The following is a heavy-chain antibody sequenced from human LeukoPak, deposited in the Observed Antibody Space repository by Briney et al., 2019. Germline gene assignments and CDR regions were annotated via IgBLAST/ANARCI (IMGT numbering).Heavy chain of an antibody. J-gene: IGHJ6*03. CDR2: IYNSGGI. Sequence: SETLSLTCTVSGGSVSSSSSYWGWIRQPPGKGLEWIGTIYNSGGIDYNPSLKSRVTISVDTSKNQFSLKLRSVTAADTAMYYCARETSQKGAHYMDVWGKGTTITISS. CDR3: ARETSQKGAHYMDV. CDR1: GGSVSSSSSY. V-gene: IGHV4-39*07. D-gene: IGHD3-16*01.